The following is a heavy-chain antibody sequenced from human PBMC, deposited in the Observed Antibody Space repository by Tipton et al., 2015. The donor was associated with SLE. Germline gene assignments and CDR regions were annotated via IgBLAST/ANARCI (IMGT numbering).Heavy chain of an antibody. V-gene: IGHV4-39*07. CDR2: IYYSGST. CDR3: ARDLLRYFDL. J-gene: IGHJ2*01. Sequence: TLSLTCTVSGGSISSSSYYWGWIRQPPGKGLEWIGSIYYSGSTYYNPSLKSRVTISVDTSKNQFSPKLSSVTAADTAVYYCARDLLRYFDLWGRGTLVTVSS. CDR1: GGSISSSSYY.